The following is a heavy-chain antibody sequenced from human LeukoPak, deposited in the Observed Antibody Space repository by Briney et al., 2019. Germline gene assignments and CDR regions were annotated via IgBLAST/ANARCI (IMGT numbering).Heavy chain of an antibody. D-gene: IGHD2-2*02. CDR1: GYTFTSYG. CDR2: ISAYNGNT. J-gene: IGHJ5*02. CDR3: ARGYCSSTSCYSMDHWFDP. Sequence: ASVKVSCKASGYTFTSYGISWVRQAPGQGLEWMGWISAYNGNTNYAQKFQGRVMITTDESTRTAYMELSSLRSEDTAVYYCARGYCSSTSCYSMDHWFDPWGQGTLVTVSS. V-gene: IGHV1-18*01.